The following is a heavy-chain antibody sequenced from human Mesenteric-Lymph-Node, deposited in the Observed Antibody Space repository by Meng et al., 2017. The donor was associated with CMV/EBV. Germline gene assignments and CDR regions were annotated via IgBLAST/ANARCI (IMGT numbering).Heavy chain of an antibody. CDR3: ASPYDSSGYFGY. Sequence: ASVKVSCKASGYTFTGYYMHWVRQAPGQGLEWMGWINPNSGGTTYAQKFQGRVTMTRDTSISTAYMEVSRLRSDDTAVYYCASPYDSSGYFGYWGQGTLVTVSS. CDR2: INPNSGGT. V-gene: IGHV1-2*02. J-gene: IGHJ4*02. D-gene: IGHD3-22*01. CDR1: GYTFTGYY.